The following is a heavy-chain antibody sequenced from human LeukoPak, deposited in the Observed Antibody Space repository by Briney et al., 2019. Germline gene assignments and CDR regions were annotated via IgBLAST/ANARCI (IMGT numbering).Heavy chain of an antibody. J-gene: IGHJ4*02. Sequence: SGGSLRLSCVASGFTFSTYNMNWVRQAPGKGLEWVANIKQDGSEKYYVDSVKGRFTISRDNAKNSLYLQMNSLRAEDTAVYYCARGPYAEEFDYWGQGTLVTVSS. D-gene: IGHD4-17*01. CDR3: ARGPYAEEFDY. CDR2: IKQDGSEK. CDR1: GFTFSTYN. V-gene: IGHV3-7*04.